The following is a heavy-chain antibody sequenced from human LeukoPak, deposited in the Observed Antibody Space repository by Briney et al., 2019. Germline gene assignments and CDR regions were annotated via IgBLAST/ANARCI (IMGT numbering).Heavy chain of an antibody. CDR2: INPNSGGT. CDR3: ASSAHNHSSGYFLGAFDI. V-gene: IGHV1-2*02. D-gene: IGHD3-22*01. Sequence: ASVKVSCKASGYTFTGYYMHWVRQAPGQGLEWMGWINPNSGGTNYAQKFQGRVTMTRDTSISTAYMELSRLRSDDTAVYYCASSAHNHSSGYFLGAFDIWGQGTMVTVSS. CDR1: GYTFTGYY. J-gene: IGHJ3*02.